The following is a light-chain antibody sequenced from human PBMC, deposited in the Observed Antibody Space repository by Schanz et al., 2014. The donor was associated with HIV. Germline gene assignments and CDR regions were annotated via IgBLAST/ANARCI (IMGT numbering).Light chain of an antibody. J-gene: IGKJ2*01. CDR3: QQSYSATPYT. V-gene: IGKV1-39*01. Sequence: DIQMTQSPSSLSASVGDRVTITCRASQSISISLNWHQQKPGKAPRLLIYATSLLHTGVPSRFSGSGSGTHFTLTITSLQFDDFATYYCQQSYSATPYTFGQGTRLEIK. CDR1: QSISIS. CDR2: ATS.